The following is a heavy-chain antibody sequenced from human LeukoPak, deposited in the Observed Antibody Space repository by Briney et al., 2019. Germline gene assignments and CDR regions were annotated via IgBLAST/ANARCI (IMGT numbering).Heavy chain of an antibody. CDR3: VRFALTSSLDH. J-gene: IGHJ5*02. CDR1: GSPLTNNW. CDR2: IYPGYSDA. D-gene: IGHD6-13*01. Sequence: GGSLQISCKSSGSPLTNNWIGWVRQVPGKGLEGMGLIYPGYSDAKYSPSFQGQVTLSGDASISTPSLELTGLRASDTAIYYCVRFALTSSLDHWGQGTLVTVSS. V-gene: IGHV5-51*01.